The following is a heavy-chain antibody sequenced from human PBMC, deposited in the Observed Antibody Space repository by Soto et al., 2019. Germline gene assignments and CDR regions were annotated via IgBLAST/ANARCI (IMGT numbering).Heavy chain of an antibody. CDR2: SSASGRSR. D-gene: IGHD6-19*01. CDR3: AKDGNWLDVYFDV. V-gene: IGHV3-23*01. J-gene: IGHJ4*02. Sequence: GGSLRLSCVASGIDFSNYAMSWVRQAPGKGLEWVSISSASGRSRYHADSVKGRFTISRDNSKNILYLHMTNLRAEDTAVYYCAKDGNWLDVYFDVWGQGTPVTVSS. CDR1: GIDFSNYA.